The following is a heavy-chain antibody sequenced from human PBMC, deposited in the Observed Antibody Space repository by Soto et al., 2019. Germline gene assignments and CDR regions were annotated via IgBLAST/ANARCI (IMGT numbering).Heavy chain of an antibody. CDR3: AHSLDPPAEYYYGSGSYLDAFDI. CDR1: GFSLSTSGVG. D-gene: IGHD3-10*01. J-gene: IGHJ3*02. Sequence: KSGPTLVNPTQTLTLTCTFSGFSLSTSGVGVGWIRQPPGKALEWLALIYWNDDKRYSPSLRSRLTITKDTSKNQVVLTMTNMDPVDTATYYCAHSLDPPAEYYYGSGSYLDAFDIWGQGTMVTVSS. CDR2: IYWNDDK. V-gene: IGHV2-5*01.